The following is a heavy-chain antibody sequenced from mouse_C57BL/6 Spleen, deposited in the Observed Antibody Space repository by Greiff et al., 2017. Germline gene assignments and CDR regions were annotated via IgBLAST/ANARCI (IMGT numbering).Heavy chain of an antibody. J-gene: IGHJ4*01. CDR3: ARVGALCAMDY. Sequence: QVQLLQSDAELVKPGASVKISCKVSGYTFTDHTIHWMKQRPEQGLEWIGYIYPRDGSTKYNEKFKGQVTLTADKSSSTAYMQLNGLTSKDSAVYFCARVGALCAMDYWGQGTSVTVSS. CDR2: IYPRDGST. CDR1: GYTFTDHT. D-gene: IGHD6-1*01. V-gene: IGHV1-78*01.